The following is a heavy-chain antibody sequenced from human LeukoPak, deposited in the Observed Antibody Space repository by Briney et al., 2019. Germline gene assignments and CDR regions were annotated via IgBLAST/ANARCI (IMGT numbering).Heavy chain of an antibody. V-gene: IGHV3-53*01. J-gene: IGHJ4*02. CDR3: ARGISTSGWLDY. D-gene: IGHD6-19*01. Sequence: GGSLRLSCAASGFIVSSNYMSWVRQAPGKGLEWVSVLYSGGDTYYAGSVQGRFTVSRDNSKSTLYLQMNSLRAEDTAVYYCARGISTSGWLDYWGQGTLVTVSS. CDR2: LYSGGDT. CDR1: GFIVSSNY.